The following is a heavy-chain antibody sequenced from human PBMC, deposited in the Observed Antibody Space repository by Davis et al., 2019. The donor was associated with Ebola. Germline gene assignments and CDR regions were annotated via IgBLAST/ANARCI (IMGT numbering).Heavy chain of an antibody. CDR2: INPNSGGT. V-gene: IGHV1-2*02. CDR1: GYTFTDYY. CDR3: ATSGSYGTLIDY. D-gene: IGHD1-26*01. J-gene: IGHJ4*02. Sequence: ASVKVSCKTSGYTFTDYYMHWVRQAPGQGLEWMGWINPNSGGTNYAQKFQGRVTMTRDTSISTAYMELSRLRSDDTAVYYCATSGSYGTLIDYWGLGTLVTVSS.